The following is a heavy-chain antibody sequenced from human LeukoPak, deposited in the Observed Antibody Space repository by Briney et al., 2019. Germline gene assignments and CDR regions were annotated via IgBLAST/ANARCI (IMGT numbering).Heavy chain of an antibody. CDR1: GGSISSGSYY. D-gene: IGHD3-10*01. V-gene: IGHV4-61*02. J-gene: IGHJ5*02. Sequence: SETLSLTCTVSGGSISSGSYYWSWIRQPAGKGLEWIGRIYTSGSTNYNPSLKSRVTISVDTSKNQFSLKLSSVTAADTAVYYCARRTWALPSMVRGRSFVAFDPWGQGTLVTVSS. CDR2: IYTSGST. CDR3: ARRTWALPSMVRGRSFVAFDP.